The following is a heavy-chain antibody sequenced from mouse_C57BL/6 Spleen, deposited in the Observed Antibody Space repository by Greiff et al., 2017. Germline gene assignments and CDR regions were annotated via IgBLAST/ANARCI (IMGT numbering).Heavy chain of an antibody. CDR3: ATTVVAHWYFAV. CDR1: GYTFTSYW. D-gene: IGHD1-1*01. J-gene: IGHJ1*03. V-gene: IGHV1-55*01. CDR2: IYPGSGST. Sequence: QVQLQQPGAELVKPGASVKMSCKASGYTFTSYWINWVKQRPGQGLEWIGEIYPGSGSTNYNEKFKGKATLTVDTSSSTAYMQLSSLTSEASAVYSCATTVVAHWYFAVWGTGTTVTVSS.